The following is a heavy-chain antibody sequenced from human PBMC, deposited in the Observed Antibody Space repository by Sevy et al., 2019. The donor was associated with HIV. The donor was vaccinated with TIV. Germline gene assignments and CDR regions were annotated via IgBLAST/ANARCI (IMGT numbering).Heavy chain of an antibody. CDR3: ARVRDRYCSGGSCYYGYFFDY. Sequence: GGSLRLSCAASGFIFSNYYMTWVRQAPGKGLEWVSYISDRSDTISYADSVKGRFTISGENAKNVLYLQMSSLRGEDTAVYYCARVRDRYCSGGSCYYGYFFDYWGQGTLVTVSS. CDR1: GFIFSNYY. V-gene: IGHV3-48*01. CDR2: ISDRSDTI. D-gene: IGHD2-15*01. J-gene: IGHJ4*02.